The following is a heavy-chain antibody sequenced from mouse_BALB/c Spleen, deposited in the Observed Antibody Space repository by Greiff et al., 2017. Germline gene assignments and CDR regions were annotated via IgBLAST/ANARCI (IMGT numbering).Heavy chain of an antibody. D-gene: IGHD2-4*01. Sequence: EVQGVESGAELVKPGASVKLSCTASGFNIKDTYMHWVKQRPEQGLEWIGRIDPANGNTKYDPKFQGKATITADTSSNTAYLQLSSLTSEDTAVYYCAIPFMITTGFAYWGQGTLVTVSA. J-gene: IGHJ3*01. CDR3: AIPFMITTGFAY. CDR1: GFNIKDTY. V-gene: IGHV14-3*02. CDR2: IDPANGNT.